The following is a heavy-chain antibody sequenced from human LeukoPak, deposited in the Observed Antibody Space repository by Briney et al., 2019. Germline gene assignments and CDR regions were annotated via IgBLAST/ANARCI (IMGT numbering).Heavy chain of an antibody. CDR3: ARGGPFPSSSSSREYYLDY. V-gene: IGHV1-18*01. CDR2: RNIYNGNT. CDR1: GYDFINYG. J-gene: IGHJ4*02. Sequence: ASVKVSCKASGYDFINYGISWVRQAPGQGLEWMGWRNIYNGNTDYKLQGRVTMTTDTSTSTAYMELRSLRSDDTAVYYCARGGPFPSSSSSREYYLDYWGQGTLVTVSS. D-gene: IGHD6-6*01.